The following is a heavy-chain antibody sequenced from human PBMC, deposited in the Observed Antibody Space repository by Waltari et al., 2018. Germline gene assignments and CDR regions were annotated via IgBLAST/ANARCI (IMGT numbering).Heavy chain of an antibody. J-gene: IGHJ4*02. D-gene: IGHD3-3*01. CDR3: AKDPEYDFWSGYEIDY. CDR1: GFTFSSYA. CDR2: ISGSGGST. Sequence: EVQLLESGGGLVQPGGSLRLSCAASGFTFSSYAMSWVRQAPGKGLEWVSAISGSGGSTYYANSVTGRFTISRDNSKNTLYLQMNSLRAEDTAVYYCAKDPEYDFWSGYEIDYWGQGTLVTVSS. V-gene: IGHV3-23*01.